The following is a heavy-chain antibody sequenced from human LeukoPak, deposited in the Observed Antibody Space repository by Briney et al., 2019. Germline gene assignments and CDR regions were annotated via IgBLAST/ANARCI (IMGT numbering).Heavy chain of an antibody. J-gene: IGHJ3*02. Sequence: SETLSLTCTVSGGSINNYYWSWIRQPAGKGLEWIGRIYTSGSTNYNPSLKSRVTMSVDTSKNQFSLKVSSVTAADTAVYYCARDLFTIFGYSYGSDAFDIWGQGTMVTVSS. CDR1: GGSINNYY. D-gene: IGHD5-18*01. CDR3: ARDLFTIFGYSYGSDAFDI. V-gene: IGHV4-4*07. CDR2: IYTSGST.